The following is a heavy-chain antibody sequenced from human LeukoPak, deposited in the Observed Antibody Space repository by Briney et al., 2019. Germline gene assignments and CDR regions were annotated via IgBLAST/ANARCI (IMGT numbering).Heavy chain of an antibody. CDR2: INHSGST. CDR1: GGSFSGYY. V-gene: IGHV4-34*01. Sequence: PSETLSLTCAVYGGSFSGYYWSWIRQPPGKGLEWIGEINHSGSTNYNPSHKSRVTISVDTSKNQFSLKLSSVTAADTAVYYCARGSGSSLIAHLDYWGQGTLVTVSS. D-gene: IGHD3-10*01. J-gene: IGHJ4*02. CDR3: ARGSGSSLIAHLDY.